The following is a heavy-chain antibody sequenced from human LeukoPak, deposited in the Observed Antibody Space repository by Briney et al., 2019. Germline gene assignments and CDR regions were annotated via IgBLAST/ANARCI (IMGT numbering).Heavy chain of an antibody. Sequence: GGSLRLSCAASGFTFSSYGMSWVRQAPGKGLEWVSAISGGGGSGGSTYYADSVKGRFTISRDNSKNTLYLQMNSLRAEDTAVYYCAISGSYWALAHWGQGTLVTVSS. V-gene: IGHV3-23*01. J-gene: IGHJ4*02. CDR3: AISGSYWALAH. D-gene: IGHD1-26*01. CDR1: GFTFSSYG. CDR2: ISGGGGSGGST.